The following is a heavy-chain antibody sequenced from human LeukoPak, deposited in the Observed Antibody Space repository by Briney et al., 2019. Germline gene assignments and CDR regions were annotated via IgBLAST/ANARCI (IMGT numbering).Heavy chain of an antibody. CDR1: GGSIRDYY. D-gene: IGHD1-7*01. CDR2: IHGSGSA. Sequence: SETLSLTCTVSGGSIRDYYWSWVRQPAGKGLEWIGRIHGSGSANYNPSLNSRVSMPVDTSNNRFSLKLASVIAADTAVYYCTKDTGWNFIDFFDPWGQGALVTVSS. J-gene: IGHJ5*02. V-gene: IGHV4-4*07. CDR3: TKDTGWNFIDFFDP.